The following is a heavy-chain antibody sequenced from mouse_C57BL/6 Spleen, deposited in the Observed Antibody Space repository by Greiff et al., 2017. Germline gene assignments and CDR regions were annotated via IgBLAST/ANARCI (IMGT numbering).Heavy chain of an antibody. Sequence: VHVKQSGAELVKPGASVKLSCTASGFNIKDYYMHWVKQRTEQGLEWIGRIDPEDGETKYAPKFQGKATITADTSSNTAYLQLSSLTSEDTAVYYCARRDYYGSSYFYFDYWGQGTTLTVSS. CDR2: IDPEDGET. V-gene: IGHV14-2*01. J-gene: IGHJ2*01. CDR1: GFNIKDYY. D-gene: IGHD1-1*01. CDR3: ARRDYYGSSYFYFDY.